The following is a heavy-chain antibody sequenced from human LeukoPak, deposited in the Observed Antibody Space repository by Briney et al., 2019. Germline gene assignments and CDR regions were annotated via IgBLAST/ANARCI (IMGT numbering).Heavy chain of an antibody. D-gene: IGHD3-10*01. CDR3: ARGDYGSGTYLWGS. V-gene: IGHV4-38-2*02. CDR1: GYSISSGYY. Sequence: SETLSLTCNVSGYSISSGYYWGWIRQPPGKGLEYIGSIFHTGSADYNPSLKSRVTISVDTSQNQFSLQLTSVTAADTAVYYCARGDYGSGTYLWGSWGQGILVTVSP. CDR2: IFHTGSA. J-gene: IGHJ5*02.